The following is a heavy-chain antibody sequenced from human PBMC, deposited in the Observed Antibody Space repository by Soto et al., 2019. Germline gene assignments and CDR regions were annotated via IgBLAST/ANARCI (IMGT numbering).Heavy chain of an antibody. V-gene: IGHV4-31*03. CDR1: GGSISSGGYY. CDR2: IYYSGTT. J-gene: IGHJ6*02. CDR3: AASCVGCGGFNYYGMDV. Sequence: QVQLQESGPGLVKPSQTLSLTCTVSGGSISSGGYYWNWIRQHPGKGLEWIGYIYYSGTTYYNPSLKSRVTISVDTSKNQFSLKLSSVTPADTAVYYCAASCVGCGGFNYYGMDVWGQGTTVTVSS. D-gene: IGHD2-21*01.